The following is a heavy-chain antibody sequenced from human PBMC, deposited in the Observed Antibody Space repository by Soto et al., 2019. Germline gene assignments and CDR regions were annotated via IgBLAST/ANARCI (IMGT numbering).Heavy chain of an antibody. CDR1: GGSVNSYY. Sequence: QVQLQESGPGLVKPSETLSLTCTVSGGSVNSYYWSWIRQPPGKGLEWIGYIFYSGSTNYNPSLKSRVTMSVDTSNNQFSLKVTSVTAADTAVYYCARGSPVRATWNFDYWGQGTLVTVSS. CDR3: ARGSPVRATWNFDY. D-gene: IGHD5-12*01. J-gene: IGHJ4*02. CDR2: IFYSGST. V-gene: IGHV4-59*02.